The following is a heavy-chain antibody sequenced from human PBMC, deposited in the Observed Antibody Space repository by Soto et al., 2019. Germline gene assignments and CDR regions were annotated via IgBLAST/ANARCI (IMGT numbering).Heavy chain of an antibody. CDR1: GGAISSSNW. V-gene: IGHV4-4*02. D-gene: IGHD3-10*01. CDR3: ARGWNSGYFDY. J-gene: IGHJ4*02. CDR2: VYHSGTT. Sequence: QVQLQESGPGLVKPSGTLSLTCAVSGGAISSSNWYHWVRQPPGKGLEWIGEVYHSGTTNYNPSLKSRVTISLDKSKNQFPLNLSSVTAADTAVYYCARGWNSGYFDYWGQGTLVTVSS.